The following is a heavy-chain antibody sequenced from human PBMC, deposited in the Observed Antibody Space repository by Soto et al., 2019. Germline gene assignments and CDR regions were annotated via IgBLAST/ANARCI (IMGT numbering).Heavy chain of an antibody. CDR3: VTGAHADY. CDR1: GITTSTYW. Sequence: QAVGSLRLSCAASGITTSTYWMGWFRQAPGRGLEWVATIKEDGTEKYYMDSLKGRFTISRDNAINSLYLQMSSLRAEDTAVYFCVTGAHADYWGQGTLVTVSS. J-gene: IGHJ4*02. CDR2: IKEDGTEK. D-gene: IGHD3-10*01. V-gene: IGHV3-7*03.